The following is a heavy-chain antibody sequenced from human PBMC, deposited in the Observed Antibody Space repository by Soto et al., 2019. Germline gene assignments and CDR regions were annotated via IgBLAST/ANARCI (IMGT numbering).Heavy chain of an antibody. CDR2: IIPIFGTA. D-gene: IGHD5-18*01. CDR1: GGTFSSYA. CDR3: ARDLGDTAMS. J-gene: IGHJ4*02. V-gene: IGHV1-69*06. Sequence: VASVKVTCKASGGTFSSYAISWVRQAPGQGLEWMGGIIPIFGTANYAQKFQGRVTITADKSTSTAYMELSSLRSEDTAVYYCARDLGDTAMSWGQGTLVTVSS.